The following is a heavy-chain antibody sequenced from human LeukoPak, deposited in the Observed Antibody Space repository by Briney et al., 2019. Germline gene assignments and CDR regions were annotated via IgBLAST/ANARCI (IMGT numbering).Heavy chain of an antibody. J-gene: IGHJ3*02. CDR3: ARDITYYYDSSGYYGRNKNAFDI. V-gene: IGHV1-18*01. CDR1: GYTFTSYG. CDR2: ISAYNGNT. Sequence: GASVKVSCKASGYTFTSYGISWVRQAPGQGLEWMGWISAYNGNTNYAQKLQGRVTMTTDTSMSTAYMELRSLRSEDTAVYYCARDITYYYDSSGYYGRNKNAFDIWGQGTMVTVSS. D-gene: IGHD3-22*01.